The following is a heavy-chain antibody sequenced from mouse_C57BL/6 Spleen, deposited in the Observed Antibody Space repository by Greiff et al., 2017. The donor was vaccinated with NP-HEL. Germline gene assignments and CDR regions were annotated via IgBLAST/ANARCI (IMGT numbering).Heavy chain of an antibody. CDR3: ARSNGSPDWYCDV. CDR1: GYTFTSYW. CDR2: IHPNRGST. J-gene: IGHJ1*03. V-gene: IGHV1-64*01. Sequence: QVQLQQPGAELVKPGASVKLSCKASGYTFTSYWMHWVRQRPGQGLEWIGMIHPNRGSTNYNEKFKSKATLTVDKSSSTAYMQLSSLTSEDSVVYYCARSNGSPDWYCDVWGTGTTVTVSS.